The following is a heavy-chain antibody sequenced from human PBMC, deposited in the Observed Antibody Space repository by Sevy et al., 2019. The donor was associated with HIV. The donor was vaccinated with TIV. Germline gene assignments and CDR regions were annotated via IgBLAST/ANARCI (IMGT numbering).Heavy chain of an antibody. D-gene: IGHD2-8*01. J-gene: IGHJ4*02. Sequence: GGSLRLSCAVSGFNFNIYSMSWVRQAPGKGLEWVSTLSFGCGKINYADSVKGRFIISRDDSKNTLYLQMNCLRAEDTAVYFCAREGCTRPHDYWGQGTLVTVSS. V-gene: IGHV3-23*01. CDR2: LSFGCGKI. CDR3: AREGCTRPHDY. CDR1: GFNFNIYS.